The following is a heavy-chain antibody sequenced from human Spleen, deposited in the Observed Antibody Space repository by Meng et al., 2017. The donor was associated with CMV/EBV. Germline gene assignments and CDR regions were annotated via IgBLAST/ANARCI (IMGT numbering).Heavy chain of an antibody. CDR1: GGSFSGYY. CDR2: INHSGST. Sequence: QVPLQQWGAGLLKPSETLSLTCAVYGGSFSGYYWSWIRQPPGKGLEWIGEINHSGSTNYDPSLKSRVTISVDTSKSQFSLKLNSVTAADTAVYYCARSGPSTSALMWGQGTLVTVSS. D-gene: IGHD2-2*01. V-gene: IGHV4-34*01. J-gene: IGHJ4*02. CDR3: ARSGPSTSALM.